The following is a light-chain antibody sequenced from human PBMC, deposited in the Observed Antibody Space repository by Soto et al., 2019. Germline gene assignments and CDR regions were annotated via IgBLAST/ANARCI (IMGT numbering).Light chain of an antibody. V-gene: IGKV1-27*01. Sequence: DIQLTQSPCSLSASVGDRVTSTCRVRQGITSYLNWYRQKAGKVPKFLIYTASNLQSGVPSRFSGSGSGTDFTLIFSSLQPEDVATYYGQRTNSAPPVTFGPGTKVDIK. CDR2: TAS. J-gene: IGKJ3*01. CDR1: QGITSY. CDR3: QRTNSAPPVT.